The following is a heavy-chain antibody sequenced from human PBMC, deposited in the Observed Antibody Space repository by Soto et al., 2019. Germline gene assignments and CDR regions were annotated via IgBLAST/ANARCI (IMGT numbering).Heavy chain of an antibody. CDR2: IYYSGST. CDR1: GGSISSGGSY. CDR3: ARDRCYYDSSGYYYGDFDY. J-gene: IGHJ4*02. V-gene: IGHV4-31*03. Sequence: SETMSLTCTVSGGSISSGGSYWSWIRQHPGKGLEWIGYIYYSGSTYNNPSLKSRVTLSVDTPKNHFSLRLSCVSAADVSLYYCARDRCYYDSSGYYYGDFDYWGQGTLVTVSS. D-gene: IGHD3-22*01.